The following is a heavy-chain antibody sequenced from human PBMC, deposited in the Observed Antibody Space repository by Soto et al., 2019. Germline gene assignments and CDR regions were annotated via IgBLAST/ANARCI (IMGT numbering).Heavy chain of an antibody. Sequence: SQTLSLTCAISGDSVSSNSAAWNWIRQSQSRGLEWLGRTYYRSKWYNDYAVSVKSRITINPDTSKNQFSLQLNSVTPEDTAVYYCAREDAYYDFWSGYLDDYWGQGTLVTVSS. CDR1: GDSVSSNSAA. D-gene: IGHD3-3*01. CDR2: TYYRSKWYN. V-gene: IGHV6-1*01. CDR3: AREDAYYDFWSGYLDDY. J-gene: IGHJ4*02.